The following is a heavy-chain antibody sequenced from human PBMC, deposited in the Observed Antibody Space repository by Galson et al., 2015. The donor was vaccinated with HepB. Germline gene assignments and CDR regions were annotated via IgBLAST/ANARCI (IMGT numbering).Heavy chain of an antibody. CDR3: VRAQYCSNTTCQ. CDR2: INTNTGNP. V-gene: IGHV7-4-1*02. D-gene: IGHD2-2*01. Sequence: SVKVSCKASGYSFTSYGINWVRQAPGQGLEWMGWINTNTGNPTYAQGFTGRFVFSLDTSVSTAYLQISNLKAEDTAVYFCVRAQYCSNTTCQWGQGTLVTVSP. CDR1: GYSFTSYG. J-gene: IGHJ4*02.